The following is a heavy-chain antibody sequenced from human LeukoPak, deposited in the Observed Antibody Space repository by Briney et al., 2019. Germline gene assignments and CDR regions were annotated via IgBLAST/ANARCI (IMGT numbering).Heavy chain of an antibody. D-gene: IGHD4-17*01. Sequence: PSETLSLTCAVYGGSFSGYYWSWIRQPSGKGLEWIGEINHSGSTNYDPSLKSRVTMSVDTSKNQFSLKLSSVTAADTAVYYCARETSHYGDYQDNWFDPWGQGTLVTVSS. CDR2: INHSGST. CDR3: ARETSHYGDYQDNWFDP. CDR1: GGSFSGYY. V-gene: IGHV4-34*01. J-gene: IGHJ5*02.